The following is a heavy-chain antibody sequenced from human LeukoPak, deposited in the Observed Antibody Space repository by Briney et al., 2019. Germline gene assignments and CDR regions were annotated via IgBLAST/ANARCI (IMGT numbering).Heavy chain of an antibody. CDR3: ASPDSYYDFWSGYFGY. V-gene: IGHV4-38-2*01. CDR2: IYHSGST. CDR1: GYSISSGYY. Sequence: SETLSLTCAVSGYSISSGYYWGWIRQPPGKGLEWTGSIYHSGSTYYNPSLKSRVTISVDTSKNQFSLKLSSVTAADTAVYYCASPDSYYDFWSGYFGYWGQGTLVTVSS. D-gene: IGHD3-3*01. J-gene: IGHJ4*02.